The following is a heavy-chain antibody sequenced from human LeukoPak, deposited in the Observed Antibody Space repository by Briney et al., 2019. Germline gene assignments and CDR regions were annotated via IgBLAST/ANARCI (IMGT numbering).Heavy chain of an antibody. J-gene: IGHJ4*02. CDR1: GGSISSGSYY. D-gene: IGHD3-10*01. CDR3: ARERLWNGVDY. CDR2: IYYSGST. Sequence: PSETLSLTCTVSGGSISSGSYYWSWIRQPPGKGLEWIGYIYYSGSTNYNPSLKSRVTISVDTSKNQFSLKLSSVTAADTAVYYCARERLWNGVDYWGQGTLVTVSS. V-gene: IGHV4-61*01.